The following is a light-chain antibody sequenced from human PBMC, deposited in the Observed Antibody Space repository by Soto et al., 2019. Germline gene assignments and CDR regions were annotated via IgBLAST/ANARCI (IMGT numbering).Light chain of an antibody. CDR3: QSYDSSNPVV. J-gene: IGLJ2*01. CDR1: SGSIASNY. V-gene: IGLV6-57*04. Sequence: NFMLTQPHSVSESPGKTVTISCTRSSGSIASNYVQWYQQRPGSAPTTLIYEDDRRPSGVPDRFSGSIDRSSNSASLTISGLKTEDEADSYCQSYDSSNPVVFGGGTKLTVL. CDR2: EDD.